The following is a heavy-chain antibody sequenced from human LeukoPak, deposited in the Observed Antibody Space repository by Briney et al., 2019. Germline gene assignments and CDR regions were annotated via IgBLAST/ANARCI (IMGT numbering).Heavy chain of an antibody. CDR1: GFTFSSYS. D-gene: IGHD4-17*01. J-gene: IGHJ6*02. Sequence: GGSLRLSCAASGFTFSSYSMNWVRQAPGKGLEWVSSLSGSSSYIFYTDSVKGRFTISRDNAKNSLYLQMNSLRAEDTAVYYCARLMTTVTMGRYYYYGMDVWGQGATVTVS. CDR3: ARLMTTVTMGRYYYYGMDV. CDR2: LSGSSSYI. V-gene: IGHV3-21*01.